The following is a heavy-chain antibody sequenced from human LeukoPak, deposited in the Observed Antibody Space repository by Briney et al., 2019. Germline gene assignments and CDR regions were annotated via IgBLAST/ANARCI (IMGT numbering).Heavy chain of an antibody. CDR2: IREDGRQT. J-gene: IGHJ5*02. CDR3: ARDSTTLAPFDP. Sequence: GGSLRLSREGSGFTFETFWLSWLRQIPGKGLEWLANIREDGRQTYYAASVKGRFTIFRDNAKNSLFLQMSSLRPDDSGVYYCARDSTTLAPFDPWGQGTLVTVAA. D-gene: IGHD1-1*01. CDR1: GFTFETFW. V-gene: IGHV3-7*01.